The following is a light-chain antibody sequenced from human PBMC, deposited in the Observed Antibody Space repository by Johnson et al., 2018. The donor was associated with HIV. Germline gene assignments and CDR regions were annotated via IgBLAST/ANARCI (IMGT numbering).Light chain of an antibody. J-gene: IGLJ1*01. Sequence: QSVLTQPPSVSAAPGQKVTISCSGSSSNIGSHYVSWYQQLPGTAPKLLIYDNNKRPSGIPDRFSGSKSGTSATLGITGLQTGDEADYYCGTWDTSLSAGGFFGSGTKVTVL. CDR3: GTWDTSLSAGGF. V-gene: IGLV1-51*01. CDR1: SSNIGSHY. CDR2: DNN.